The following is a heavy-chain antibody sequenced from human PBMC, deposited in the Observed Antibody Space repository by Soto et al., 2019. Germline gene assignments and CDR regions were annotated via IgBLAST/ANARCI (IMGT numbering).Heavy chain of an antibody. Sequence: VWSLILSCAASGFTFSSYAMSWVRQAPGKGLEWVSTISGSDGRTYSTDSVKGRFTISRDNSRNTAYLQMNSLRVEDTAVYYCAIGVSQYTGLALFHYWSRGTWVTVSS. CDR2: ISGSDGRT. D-gene: IGHD2-8*02. V-gene: IGHV3-23*01. J-gene: IGHJ4*01. CDR1: GFTFSSYA. CDR3: AIGVSQYTGLALFHY.